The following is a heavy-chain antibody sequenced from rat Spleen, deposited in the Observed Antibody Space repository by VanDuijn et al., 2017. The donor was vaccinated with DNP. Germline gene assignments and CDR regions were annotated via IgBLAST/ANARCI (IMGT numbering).Heavy chain of an antibody. D-gene: IGHD1-11*01. CDR1: VYSITSDY. CDR2: ISYSGRT. Sequence: EVQLQESGPGLVKPSQSLSLTCSVTVYSITSDYWGWIRKFPGNKMAWIGHISYSGRTTYNPSLKSRISISRDTSKNQFFLQLNSVSTDDTATYYCARWRIGPHYFDYWGQGVMVTVSS. CDR3: ARWRIGPHYFDY. V-gene: IGHV3-1*01. J-gene: IGHJ2*01.